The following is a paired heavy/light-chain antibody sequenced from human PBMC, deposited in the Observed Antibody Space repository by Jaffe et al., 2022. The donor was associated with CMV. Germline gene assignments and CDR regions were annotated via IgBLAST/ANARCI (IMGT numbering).Heavy chain of an antibody. J-gene: IGHJ6*02. CDR3: ARKRSIAAPQGYYYGMDV. D-gene: IGHD6-6*01. Sequence: EVQLVESGGGLVQPGRSLRLSCAASGFTFDDYAMHWVRQAPGKGLEWVSGISWNSGSIGYADSVKGRFTISRDNAKNSLYLQMNSLRAEDTALYYCARKRSIAAPQGYYYGMDVWGQGTTVTVSS. CDR2: ISWNSGSI. CDR1: GFTFDDYA. V-gene: IGHV3-9*01.
Light chain of an antibody. CDR1: QSLLHSNGYNY. CDR2: LGS. CDR3: MQALQTPALT. Sequence: DIVMTQSPLSLPVTPGEPASISCRSSQSLLHSNGYNYLDWYLQKPGQSPQLLIYLGSNRASGVPDRFSGSGSGTDFTLKISRVEAEDVGVYYCMQALQTPALTFGGGTKVEIK. V-gene: IGKV2-28*01. J-gene: IGKJ4*01.